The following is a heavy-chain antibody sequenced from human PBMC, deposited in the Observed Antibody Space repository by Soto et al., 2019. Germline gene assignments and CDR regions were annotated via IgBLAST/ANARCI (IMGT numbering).Heavy chain of an antibody. J-gene: IGHJ5*02. CDR2: IDYRGTI. CDR3: SRRAPEGFDP. CDR1: GGSIATSSYF. V-gene: IGHV4-39*02. Sequence: SSETLSLTCTVSGGSIATSSYFWAWIRRPPGKGLEWIGSIDYRGTIYNNPSLKSRVTISVDTSKNHFSLKLDSVTPADTALYYCSRRAPEGFDPWGQGTLVTVSS.